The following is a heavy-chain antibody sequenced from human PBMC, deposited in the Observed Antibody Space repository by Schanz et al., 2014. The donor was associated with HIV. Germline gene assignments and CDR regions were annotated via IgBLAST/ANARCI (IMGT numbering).Heavy chain of an antibody. V-gene: IGHV3-74*01. D-gene: IGHD2-15*01. CDR3: ARDLFGKDDY. CDR2: MDLDGSTT. CDR1: GFTFSNYW. Sequence: EVQLVESGGDLVQPGGSLRLSCAASGFTFSNYWMHWVRQAPGKGLVWGSRMDLDGSTTNYADSVKGRFTISRDNAKNTLQLQMDSLRSEDTAVYYCARDLFGKDDYWGQGTLVTVSS. J-gene: IGHJ4*02.